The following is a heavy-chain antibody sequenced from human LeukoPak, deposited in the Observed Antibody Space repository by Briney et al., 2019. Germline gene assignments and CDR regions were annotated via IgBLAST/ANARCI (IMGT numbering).Heavy chain of an antibody. CDR2: MNPNSGNT. J-gene: IGHJ4*02. V-gene: IGHV1-8*01. Sequence: GASVTVSCKASGYTFTSYDINWVRQAPGQGLEWMGWMNPNSGNTGYAQKFQGRVTMTRNTSISTAYMELSSLRSEDTAVYYCARMPGPIATGGYWGQGTLVTVSS. CDR1: GYTFTSYD. CDR3: ARMPGPIATGGY. D-gene: IGHD2-2*01.